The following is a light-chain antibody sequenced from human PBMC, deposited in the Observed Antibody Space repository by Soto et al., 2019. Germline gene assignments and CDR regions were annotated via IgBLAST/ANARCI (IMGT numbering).Light chain of an antibody. CDR2: EVT. Sequence: QSALTQPASVSGSPGQSITISCTGTSSDVGGYNYVSWYQHHPGKVPKLMIYEVTKRPSGISNRFSGSKSGNTASLTISGLQAEDEADYYCSSYTTSYTQVFGGGTKVTVL. J-gene: IGLJ2*01. V-gene: IGLV2-14*01. CDR1: SSDVGGYNY. CDR3: SSYTTSYTQV.